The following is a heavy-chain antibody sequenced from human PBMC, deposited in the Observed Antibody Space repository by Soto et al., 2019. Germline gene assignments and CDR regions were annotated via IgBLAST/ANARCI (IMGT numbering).Heavy chain of an antibody. J-gene: IGHJ3*01. Sequence: QVQLVQCGAEVKKPGASVKVSCKTSGYTFTGYGINWVRQAPGHGLEWMGWISVFNGNTKYGQNIQDRVIMTTDTSTSTAYMELRSLRSHDTAAYFCGRDGSGGIIDSWGQGTMLIVSS. CDR3: GRDGSGGIIDS. CDR1: GYTFTGYG. CDR2: ISVFNGNT. V-gene: IGHV1-18*01. D-gene: IGHD2-15*01.